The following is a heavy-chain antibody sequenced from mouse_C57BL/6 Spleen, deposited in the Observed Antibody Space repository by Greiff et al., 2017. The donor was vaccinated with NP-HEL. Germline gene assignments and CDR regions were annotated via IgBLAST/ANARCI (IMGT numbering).Heavy chain of an antibody. CDR2: INPSTGGT. V-gene: IGHV1-42*01. D-gene: IGHD1-1*01. Sequence: EVKLVESGPELVKPGASVKISCKASGYSFTGYYMNWVKQSPEKSLEWIGEINPSTGGTTYNQKFKAKATLTVDKSSSTAYMQLKSLTSEDSAVYYCARATTVVFDYWGQGTTLTVSS. J-gene: IGHJ2*01. CDR3: ARATTVVFDY. CDR1: GYSFTGYY.